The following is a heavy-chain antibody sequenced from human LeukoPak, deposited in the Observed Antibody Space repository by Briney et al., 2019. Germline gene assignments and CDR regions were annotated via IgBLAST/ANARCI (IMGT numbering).Heavy chain of an antibody. CDR1: GYTFTGYY. V-gene: IGHV1-18*04. CDR2: ISAYNGNT. Sequence: ASVKVSCKASGYTFTGYYMHWVRQAPGQGLEWMGWISAYNGNTNYAQKLQGRVTMTTDTSTSTAYMELRSLRSDDTAVYYCARVGPSSWFDPWGQGTLVTVSS. CDR3: ARVGPSSWFDP. D-gene: IGHD6-6*01. J-gene: IGHJ5*02.